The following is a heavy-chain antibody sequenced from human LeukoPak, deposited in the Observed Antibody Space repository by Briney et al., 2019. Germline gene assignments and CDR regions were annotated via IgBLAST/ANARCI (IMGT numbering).Heavy chain of an antibody. J-gene: IGHJ4*02. CDR1: GGSISSSSYY. Sequence: SQTLSLTCTVSGGSISSSSYYWGWIRQPPGKGLEWIGSIYYSGSTYYNPSLKSRVTISVDTSKNQFSLKLSSVTAADTAVYYCASHAAAAGFFFDYWGQGTLVTVSS. D-gene: IGHD6-13*01. V-gene: IGHV4-39*07. CDR2: IYYSGST. CDR3: ASHAAAAGFFFDY.